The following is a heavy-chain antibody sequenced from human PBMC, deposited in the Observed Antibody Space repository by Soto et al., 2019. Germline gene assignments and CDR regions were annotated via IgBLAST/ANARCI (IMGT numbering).Heavy chain of an antibody. CDR3: ANTYYDILTGYHDAFDI. J-gene: IGHJ3*02. V-gene: IGHV4-39*01. CDR1: GGSISSCSYY. D-gene: IGHD3-9*01. Sequence: QLQLQESGPGLVKPSETLSLTCTVSGGSISSCSYYWGWVRQPPGKGLECIGSVYCSGRTYYNPSITSRVTISVDTSKNQFSLQLSSVTAAATAVYYCANTYYDILTGYHDAFDIWGQGTMVTVSS. CDR2: VYCSGRT.